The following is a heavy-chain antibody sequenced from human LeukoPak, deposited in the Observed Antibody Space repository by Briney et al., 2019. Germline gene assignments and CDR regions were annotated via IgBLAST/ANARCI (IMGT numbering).Heavy chain of an antibody. Sequence: GGSLRLSCAASGFTVSSNYMSWVRQAPGKGLEWVSVIYSGGSTYYAASVKGRFTISRDNSKNTLYLQMNSLRAEDTAVYYCARGGDYGDYYDAFDIWGRGTMVTVSS. D-gene: IGHD4-17*01. CDR3: ARGGDYGDYYDAFDI. CDR1: GFTVSSNY. V-gene: IGHV3-66*02. CDR2: IYSGGST. J-gene: IGHJ3*02.